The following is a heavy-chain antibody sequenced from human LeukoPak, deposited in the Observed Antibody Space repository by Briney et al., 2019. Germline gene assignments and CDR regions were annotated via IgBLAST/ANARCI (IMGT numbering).Heavy chain of an antibody. CDR2: IYDSGST. CDR3: ARDCSGGSCYGAFDI. V-gene: IGHV4-59*12. CDR1: GGSISSYY. J-gene: IGHJ3*02. D-gene: IGHD2-15*01. Sequence: SETLSLTCTVSGGSISSYYWSWIRQPPGKGLEWIGYIYDSGSTYYNPSLKSRITISVDTSENRFSLKLSSVTATDTAVYYCARDCSGGSCYGAFDIWGQGAMVTVSS.